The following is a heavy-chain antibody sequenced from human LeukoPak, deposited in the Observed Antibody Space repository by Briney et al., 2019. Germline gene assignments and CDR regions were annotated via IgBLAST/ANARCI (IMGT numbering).Heavy chain of an antibody. CDR1: GYTFTSYG. V-gene: IGHV1-18*01. D-gene: IGHD4-17*01. J-gene: IGHJ4*02. CDR3: ARDRGAPPPVYGDYAGIDY. CDR2: ISAYNGNT. Sequence: ASVKVSCKASGYTFTSYGISWVRQAPGQGLEWMGWISAYNGNTNYAQKLQGRVTMTTDTSTSTAYMELRSLRSDDTAAYYCARDRGAPPPVYGDYAGIDYWGQGTLVTVSS.